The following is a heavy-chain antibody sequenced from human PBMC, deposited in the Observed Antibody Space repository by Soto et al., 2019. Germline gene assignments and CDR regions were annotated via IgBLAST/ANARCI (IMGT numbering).Heavy chain of an antibody. CDR1: GFTFTSSA. CDR2: IVVGSGNT. Sequence: GASVKVSCKASGFTFTSSAVQWVRQARGQRLEWIGWIVVGSGNTNYAQKFQERVTITRDMSTSTAYMELSSLRSEDTAVYYCAAGLAYCGGDCYRNFDYWGQGTLVTVSS. D-gene: IGHD2-21*02. CDR3: AAGLAYCGGDCYRNFDY. V-gene: IGHV1-58*01. J-gene: IGHJ4*02.